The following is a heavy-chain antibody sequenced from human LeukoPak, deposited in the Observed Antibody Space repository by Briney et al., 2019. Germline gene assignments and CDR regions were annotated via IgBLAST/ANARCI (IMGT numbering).Heavy chain of an antibody. CDR3: ARRVPDYGVETFDY. J-gene: IGHJ4*02. V-gene: IGHV5-51*01. D-gene: IGHD4-17*01. Sequence: GESLKISCKGSGYSFTNYWIAWVRQMPGKNLEWMGIIYPSDSDTTYSPYFQGQVTISVDKSISTAYLQWSSLKASDTAMYYCARRVPDYGVETFDYWGQGTLVTVSS. CDR2: IYPSDSDT. CDR1: GYSFTNYW.